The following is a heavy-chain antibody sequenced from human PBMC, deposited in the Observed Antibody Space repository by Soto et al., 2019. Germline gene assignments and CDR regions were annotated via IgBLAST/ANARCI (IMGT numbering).Heavy chain of an antibody. CDR2: ISYDGSNK. D-gene: IGHD3-16*01. J-gene: IGHJ6*02. Sequence: QVQLVESGGGVVQPGRSLRLSCAASGFTFSSYGMHWVRQAPGKGLEWVAVISYDGSNKYYADSVKGRFTISRDNSKNTLYLQMNSLRAEDTAVYYCAKDIWGRRDYYYGMDVWGQGTTVTVSS. CDR1: GFTFSSYG. V-gene: IGHV3-30*18. CDR3: AKDIWGRRDYYYGMDV.